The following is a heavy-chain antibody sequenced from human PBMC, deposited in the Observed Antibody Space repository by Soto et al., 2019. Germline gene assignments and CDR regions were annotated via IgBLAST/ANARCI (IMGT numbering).Heavy chain of an antibody. J-gene: IGHJ4*02. V-gene: IGHV4-59*01. Sequence: SETLSLTCTVSGGSISSYYWSWIRQPPGKGLEWIGYIYYSGSTNYNPSLKSRVTISVDTSKNQFSLKLSSVTAADTAVYYCASFRGYWGVSEPLGGLTALNWGQGTLVTVSS. D-gene: IGHD3-16*01. CDR1: GGSISSYY. CDR2: IYYSGST. CDR3: ASFRGYWGVSEPLGGLTALN.